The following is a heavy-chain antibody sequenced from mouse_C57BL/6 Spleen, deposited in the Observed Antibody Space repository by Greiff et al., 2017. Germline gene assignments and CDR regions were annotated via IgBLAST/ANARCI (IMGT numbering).Heavy chain of an antibody. CDR3: ARQGYYGNLYAMDY. V-gene: IGHV1-53*01. J-gene: IGHJ4*01. CDR1: GYTFTSYW. Sequence: VQLQQPGTELVKPGASVKLSCKASGYTFTSYWMHWVKQRPGQGLEWIGNINPSNGGTNYNEKFKSKATLTVDKSSSTAYIPLSSLTSEDSAVDYCARQGYYGNLYAMDYWGQGTSVTVSS. D-gene: IGHD2-1*01. CDR2: INPSNGGT.